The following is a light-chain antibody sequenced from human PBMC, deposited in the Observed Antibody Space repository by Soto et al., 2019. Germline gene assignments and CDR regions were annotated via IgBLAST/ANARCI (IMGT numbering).Light chain of an antibody. CDR1: QTFGSTY. CDR2: DAS. J-gene: IGKJ1*01. Sequence: ESLLPRSQGTLSLSPGESVTLSCRASQTFGSTYLAWYQQKPGQSTRLLIYDASSRANGIPDRFSGSGSGTEFTLTISRLEPEDFSVYDCQQYNNWPPWTFGQGTQVDIK. CDR3: QQYNNWPPWT. V-gene: IGKV3-20*01.